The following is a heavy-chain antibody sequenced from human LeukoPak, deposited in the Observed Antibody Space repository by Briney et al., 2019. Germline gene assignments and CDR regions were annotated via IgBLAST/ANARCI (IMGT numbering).Heavy chain of an antibody. CDR3: ARETVLSGYDLLPSRWWYFDF. V-gene: IGHV4-59*01. CDR2: IYYSGST. D-gene: IGHD5-12*01. Sequence: PSETLSLTCTVSGGSISGFFWSWIRQPPGKGLEWIGYIYYSGSTNYNPSLKSRVTISVDTSKNQFSLKLSSVTAADTAVYYCARETVLSGYDLLPSRWWYFDFWGRGTLVTVSS. J-gene: IGHJ2*01. CDR1: GGSISGFF.